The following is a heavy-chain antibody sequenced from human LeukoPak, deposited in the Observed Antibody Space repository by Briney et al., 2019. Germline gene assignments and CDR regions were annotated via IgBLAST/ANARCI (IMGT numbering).Heavy chain of an antibody. Sequence: SVKVSCKASGGTFSSYTVSWVRQAPGQGLEWMGRIIPILGIANYAQKFQGRVTITADKSTSTAYMELSSLRSEDTAVYYCARGFVDTAMAFDYWGQGTLVTVSS. CDR2: IIPILGIA. CDR1: GGTFSSYT. CDR3: ARGFVDTAMAFDY. J-gene: IGHJ4*02. V-gene: IGHV1-69*02. D-gene: IGHD5-18*01.